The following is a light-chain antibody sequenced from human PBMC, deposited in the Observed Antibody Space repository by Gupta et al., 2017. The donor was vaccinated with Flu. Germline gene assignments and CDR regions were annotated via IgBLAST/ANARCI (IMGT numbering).Light chain of an antibody. CDR1: ESVNRNF. J-gene: IGKJ2*01. CDR2: GTS. V-gene: IGKV3-20*01. Sequence: GTLSLSPGERGTLSCRAMESVNRNFLVWYQQKPGQAPRVLIYGTSNRAIGLPDRFSGGGSGTDFTLTINRVEPEESVLCYCLQYKNTPHTFGQGTKMEIK. CDR3: LQYKNTPHT.